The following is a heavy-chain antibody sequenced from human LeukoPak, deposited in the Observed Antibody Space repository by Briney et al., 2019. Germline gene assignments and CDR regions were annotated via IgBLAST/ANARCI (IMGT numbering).Heavy chain of an antibody. CDR2: ISVSGIT. V-gene: IGHV3-23*01. CDR1: GFTFSSNS. J-gene: IGHJ5*02. Sequence: GGSLRLSCVASGFTFSSNSMSWVRQPPGMGLEWVSGISVSGITVYADSVKGRLTISRDNPKNTLYLQMNNLRAEDTALYYCAKGFSVRGRFDPWGQGTQVTVSS. D-gene: IGHD2-15*01. CDR3: AKGFSVRGRFDP.